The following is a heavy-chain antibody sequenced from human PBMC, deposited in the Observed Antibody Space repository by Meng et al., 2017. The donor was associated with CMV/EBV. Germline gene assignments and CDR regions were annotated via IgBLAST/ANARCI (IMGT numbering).Heavy chain of an antibody. CDR2: ISAYNGNT. D-gene: IGHD1-7*01. J-gene: IGHJ4*02. Sequence: ASVKVSCKASGYTFTSYGISWVRQAPGQGLEWMGWISAYNGNTKYAQKLQGRVTLTTDTSTSTAYMELRSLRSDDTAVYYCARDRNWNYYEISANLYYWGQGTLVTVSS. CDR3: ARDRNWNYYEISANLYY. V-gene: IGHV1-18*01. CDR1: GYTFTSYG.